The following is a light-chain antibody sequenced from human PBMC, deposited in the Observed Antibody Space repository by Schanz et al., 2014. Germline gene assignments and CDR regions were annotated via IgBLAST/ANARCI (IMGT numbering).Light chain of an antibody. CDR2: DVT. Sequence: QSALTQPASVSGSPGQSITISCTGTSSDVGGYNYVSWYQQHPRKAPKLMIYDVTKRPSGVPDRFSGSKSGNTASLTVSGLQAEDEADYYCSSYAGSNNWVFGGGTKLTVL. CDR1: SSDVGGYNY. V-gene: IGLV2-8*01. CDR3: SSYAGSNNWV. J-gene: IGLJ3*02.